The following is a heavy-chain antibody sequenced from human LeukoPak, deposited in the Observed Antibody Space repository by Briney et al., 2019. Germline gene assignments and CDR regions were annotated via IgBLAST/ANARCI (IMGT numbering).Heavy chain of an antibody. CDR3: ASCASSSLPMDV. J-gene: IGHJ6*02. V-gene: IGHV1-69*13. Sequence: GASVKVSCKASGYTFTSYGISWVRQAPGQGLEWMGGIIPIIGTANYAQKFQGRVTITADESTSTAYMELSSLRSEDTAVYYCASCASSSLPMDVWGQGTTVTVSS. D-gene: IGHD6-6*01. CDR1: GYTFTSYG. CDR2: IIPIIGTA.